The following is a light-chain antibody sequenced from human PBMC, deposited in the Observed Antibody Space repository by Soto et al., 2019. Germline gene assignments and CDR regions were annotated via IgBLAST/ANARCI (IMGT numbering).Light chain of an antibody. CDR2: EVT. V-gene: IGLV2-8*01. J-gene: IGLJ3*02. Sequence: QSVLTQPPSASGSPGQSVTISCTGTSSDVGGYNYVSWYQQYPGRAPKLMIYEVTKRPSGVPDRFSGYKSGNTASLTVAGLQAEDEDDYYGSSYAASNNFYFVFGGGTKLTVL. CDR1: SSDVGGYNY. CDR3: SSYAASNNFYFV.